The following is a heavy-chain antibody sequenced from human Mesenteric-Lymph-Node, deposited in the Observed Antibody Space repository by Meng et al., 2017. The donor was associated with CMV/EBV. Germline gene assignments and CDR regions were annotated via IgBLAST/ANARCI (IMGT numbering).Heavy chain of an antibody. Sequence: SCKSSEFTFTCYCIHWLRQAPGQGLEWMGWINLNLGVTHYAQKFQGRVTMTRDTSVATGYMELSRLRSDDTAIYYCARDYNGRALDPWGQGTLVTVSS. J-gene: IGHJ5*02. D-gene: IGHD3-10*01. CDR1: EFTFTCYC. CDR2: INLNLGVT. V-gene: IGHV1-2*02. CDR3: ARDYNGRALDP.